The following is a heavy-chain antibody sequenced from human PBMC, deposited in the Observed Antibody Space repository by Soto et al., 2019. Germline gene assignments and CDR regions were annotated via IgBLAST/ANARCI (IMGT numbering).Heavy chain of an antibody. CDR2: IFYSRTT. CDR3: ASKSPGGLAYYFDF. CDR1: GGSLNSGAYY. V-gene: IGHV4-31*03. D-gene: IGHD3-16*01. J-gene: IGHJ4*01. Sequence: PSETLSLTCTVSGGSLNSGAYYWTWIRQHPGKGLEWIGYIFYSRTTSYNPSLKSRVTVSGDTSKNQFSLTLRSVTAADSAVYYCASKSPGGLAYYFDFWGQGTPVTVSS.